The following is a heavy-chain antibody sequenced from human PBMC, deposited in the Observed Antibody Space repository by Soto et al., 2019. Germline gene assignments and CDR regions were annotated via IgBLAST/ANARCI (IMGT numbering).Heavy chain of an antibody. V-gene: IGHV1-69*13. CDR2: IIPIFGTA. CDR1: GGTFSSYA. CDR3: AVEGDVASTDIAAAGNYYGMDV. Sequence: GASVKVSCKASGGTFSSYAISWVRQAPGQGLEWMGGIIPIFGTANYAQKFQGRVTITADESTSTAYMELSSLRSDDTAVHYCAVEGDVASTDIAAAGNYYGMDVWGQGTTVTVSS. J-gene: IGHJ6*02. D-gene: IGHD6-13*01.